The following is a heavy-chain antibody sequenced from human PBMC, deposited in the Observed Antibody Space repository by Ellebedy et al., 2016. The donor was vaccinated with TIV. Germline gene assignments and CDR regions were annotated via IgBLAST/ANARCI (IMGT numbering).Heavy chain of an antibody. CDR2: IYPRDSTT. D-gene: IGHD3-22*01. Sequence: GESLKISCKGSGYSFTNYWIGWVRQMPGKGLEWMGIIYPRDSTTHYRPSLEGQVTISVDKSIGTIYLQWSSLKASDTAMYYCARRSLNFDTSAFHAFDIWGQGTMVTVSS. CDR1: GYSFTNYW. CDR3: ARRSLNFDTSAFHAFDI. V-gene: IGHV5-51*01. J-gene: IGHJ3*02.